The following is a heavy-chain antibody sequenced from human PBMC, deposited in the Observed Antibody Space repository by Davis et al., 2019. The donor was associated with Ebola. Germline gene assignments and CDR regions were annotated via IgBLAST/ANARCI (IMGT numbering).Heavy chain of an antibody. CDR3: ARGTTIGYAFDY. Sequence: ASVKVSCKASGYTFTHYGISWVRQAPGQGLEWMGWISTYNGNTDYLQNFQGRVTMTIDTSTTTAHMELRSLTSDDTAVYYCARGTTIGYAFDYWGQGTLVTVSS. CDR1: GYTFTHYG. J-gene: IGHJ4*01. V-gene: IGHV1-18*01. D-gene: IGHD5-18*01. CDR2: ISTYNGNT.